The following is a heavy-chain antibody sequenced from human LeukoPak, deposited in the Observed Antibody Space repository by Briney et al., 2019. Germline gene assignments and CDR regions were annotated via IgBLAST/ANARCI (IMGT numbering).Heavy chain of an antibody. D-gene: IGHD2-2*01. CDR2: ISYDGSNK. CDR1: GFTFSSYA. V-gene: IGHV3-30-3*01. CDR3: AKDPQYQLTKYYFDY. J-gene: IGHJ4*02. Sequence: QPGGSLRLSCAASGFTFSSYAMHWVRQAPGKGLEWVAVISYDGSNKYYADSVKGRFTISRDNSKNTLYLQMNSLRAEDTAVYYCAKDPQYQLTKYYFDYWGQGTLVTVSS.